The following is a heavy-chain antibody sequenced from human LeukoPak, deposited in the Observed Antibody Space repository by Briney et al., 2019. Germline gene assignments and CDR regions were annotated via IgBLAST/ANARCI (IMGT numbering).Heavy chain of an antibody. V-gene: IGHV1-2*02. CDR3: ARQYSGYDRRLDY. J-gene: IGHJ4*02. CDR2: INPNSGGT. CDR1: GYTFTGYY. D-gene: IGHD5-12*01. Sequence: ASVKVSCKASGYTFTGYYMHWVRQAPGQGLEWMGWINPNSGGTNYAQKFQGRVTMTRDTSISTAYMELSRLRSDDTAVYYCARQYSGYDRRLDYWGQGPLVTVSS.